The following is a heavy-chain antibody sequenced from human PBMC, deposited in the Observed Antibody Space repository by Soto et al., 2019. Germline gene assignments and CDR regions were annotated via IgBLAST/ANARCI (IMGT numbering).Heavy chain of an antibody. CDR2: IYYSGST. V-gene: IGHV4-39*01. CDR1: GGSISSSNYY. D-gene: IGHD3-16*01. Sequence: PSETLSLTCTVSGGSISSSNYYWGWIRQPPGKGLEWIGSIYYSGSTSYNSSLKSRVTISVDTSKNQFSLRLSSVTAADTAVYYCASPTLGAFDIWGQGKMVTVSS. CDR3: ASPTLGAFDI. J-gene: IGHJ3*02.